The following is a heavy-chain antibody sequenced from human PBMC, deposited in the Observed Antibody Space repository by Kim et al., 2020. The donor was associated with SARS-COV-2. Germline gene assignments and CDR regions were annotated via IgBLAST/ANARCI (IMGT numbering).Heavy chain of an antibody. D-gene: IGHD4-17*01. CDR3: ARRNTVTTRTLDY. V-gene: IGHV1-8*01. Sequence: YAQKFQGRLTMTRNTSITTAYMELSSLRSEDTAVYYCARRNTVTTRTLDYWGQGTLVTVSS. J-gene: IGHJ4*02.